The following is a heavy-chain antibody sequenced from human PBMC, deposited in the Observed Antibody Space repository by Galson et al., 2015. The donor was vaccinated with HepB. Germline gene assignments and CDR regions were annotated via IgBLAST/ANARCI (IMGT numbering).Heavy chain of an antibody. CDR2: ISSSSTTI. J-gene: IGHJ4*02. CDR1: GFTFSSYS. D-gene: IGHD2/OR15-2a*01. Sequence: SLSLSCAASGFTFSSYSMNWVRQAPGKGLEWVSYISSSSTTINYADSLKGRFTISRDNAKNSLYLQMNSLRAEDTAVYYCARGLLGISNYWGQGTLVTVSS. V-gene: IGHV3-48*01. CDR3: ARGLLGISNY.